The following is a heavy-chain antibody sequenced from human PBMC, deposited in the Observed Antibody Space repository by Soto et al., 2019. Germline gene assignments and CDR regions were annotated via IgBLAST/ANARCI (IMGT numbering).Heavy chain of an antibody. V-gene: IGHV3-23*01. D-gene: IGHD3-3*01. CDR3: VKDLNVDCWTGYRYYAMEI. CDR2: INGNGRKT. Sequence: EEQLLESGGDLVQPGGSLKLSCAASGFTFSSYAMNWVRQAPGKGLEWVSSINGNGRKTSYADSVRGRFTISRDNSKKTLFLHVNSLRAADTAVYYCVKDLNVDCWTGYRYYAMEIWGQGTTVTVS. J-gene: IGHJ6*02. CDR1: GFTFSSYA.